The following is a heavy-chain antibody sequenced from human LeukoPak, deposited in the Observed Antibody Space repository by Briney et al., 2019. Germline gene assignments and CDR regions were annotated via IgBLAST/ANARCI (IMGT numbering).Heavy chain of an antibody. V-gene: IGHV3-21*06. CDR3: ATETNGRHYDY. D-gene: IGHD1-14*01. CDR1: GFTFSTSG. J-gene: IGHJ4*02. Sequence: GGSLRLSCTASGFTFSTSGFNWVRQAPGKGLEWVASIGPTGSDRYHADSIKGRFTISRDTANNFLYLQMNSLRAEDTAVYYCATETNGRHYDYWGQGTLLTVSS. CDR2: IGPTGSDR.